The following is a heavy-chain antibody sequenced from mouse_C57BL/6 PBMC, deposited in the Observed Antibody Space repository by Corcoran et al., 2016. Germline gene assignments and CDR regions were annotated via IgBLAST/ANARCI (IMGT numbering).Heavy chain of an antibody. CDR1: GYAFSSYW. V-gene: IGHV1-80*01. CDR3: ARSHYYGSSWFAY. CDR2: IYPGDGDT. Sequence: QVQLQQSGAELVKPGASVKITCKASGYAFSSYWMNCVKLRPGKGLEWIGQIYPGDGDTNYNGKFKGKATLTAYKSSSTAYMQLSSLTSEDSAVYFCARSHYYGSSWFAYWGQGTLVTVSA. J-gene: IGHJ3*01. D-gene: IGHD1-1*01.